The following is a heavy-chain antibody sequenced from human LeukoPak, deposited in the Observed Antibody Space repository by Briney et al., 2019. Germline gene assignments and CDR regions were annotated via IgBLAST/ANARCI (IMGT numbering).Heavy chain of an antibody. CDR3: TRENRPFCPFAS. CDR1: GGSIDITNY. V-gene: IGHV4-4*02. Sequence: PSETLTLTCGVSGGSIDITNYWSWVRQAPGKGLEWIGEISHSGTTNYNPSLRSRVTMFLDRANNQFSLSLTSVTAADSAVYYCTRENRPFCPFASWGQGVLVTVSS. J-gene: IGHJ5*02. CDR2: ISHSGTT. D-gene: IGHD2/OR15-2a*01.